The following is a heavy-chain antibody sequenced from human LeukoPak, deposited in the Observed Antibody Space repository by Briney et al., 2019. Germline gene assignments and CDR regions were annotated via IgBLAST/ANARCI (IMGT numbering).Heavy chain of an antibody. CDR2: IYYSGST. D-gene: IGHD4-17*01. V-gene: IGHV4-59*01. CDR3: ARVRLGDYAFDY. Sequence: TTSETLSLTCTVSGGSISSYYWSWIRQPPGKGLEWIGYIYYSGSTNYNPSLKSRVTISVDTSKNQFSLKLSSVTAADTAVYYCARVRLGDYAFDYWGQGTLVTVSS. J-gene: IGHJ4*02. CDR1: GGSISSYY.